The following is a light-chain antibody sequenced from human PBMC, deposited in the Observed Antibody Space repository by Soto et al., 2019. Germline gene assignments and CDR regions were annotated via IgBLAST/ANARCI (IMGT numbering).Light chain of an antibody. CDR1: QSVSSN. CDR3: QQYNIWWA. V-gene: IGKV3-15*01. CDR2: AAS. Sequence: EIVMTQSPATLSVSPGERATLSCRASQSVSSNLARYQQKPGQAPRLLIYAASTRATGIPARFSGSGSGTEFTLTISSLQSEDFAVYYCQQYNIWWAFGQGTKVDIK. J-gene: IGKJ1*01.